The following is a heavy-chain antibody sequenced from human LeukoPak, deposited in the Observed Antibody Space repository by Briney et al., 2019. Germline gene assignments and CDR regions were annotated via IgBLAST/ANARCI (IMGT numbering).Heavy chain of an antibody. J-gene: IGHJ4*02. CDR3: ASQYSSGWYDY. CDR1: GGSISSYY. Sequence: SETLSLTCTVSGGSISSYYWSWIRQPPGKGLEWIGYIYYSGSTNYNPSLKSRVTISVDTSKNQFSLKLSSVIAADTAVYYCASQYSSGWYDYWGQGTLVTVSS. CDR2: IYYSGST. V-gene: IGHV4-59*01. D-gene: IGHD6-19*01.